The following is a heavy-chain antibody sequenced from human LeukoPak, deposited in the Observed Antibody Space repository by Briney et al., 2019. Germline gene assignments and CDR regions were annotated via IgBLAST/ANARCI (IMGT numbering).Heavy chain of an antibody. CDR3: ARDGDTVLTRGYYYYMDV. Sequence: PGGSLRLSCAASAFSVGSNYMTWVRQAPGKGLEWVSLIYSGGSTYYADSVKGRFTISRDNSKNTLYLQMNSLRAEDTALYYCARDGDTVLTRGYYYYMDVWGKGTTVTVSS. V-gene: IGHV3-66*01. CDR2: IYSGGST. CDR1: AFSVGSNY. J-gene: IGHJ6*03. D-gene: IGHD4-23*01.